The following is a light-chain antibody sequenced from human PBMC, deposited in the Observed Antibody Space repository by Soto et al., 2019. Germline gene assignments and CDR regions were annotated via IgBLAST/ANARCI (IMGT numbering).Light chain of an antibody. J-gene: IGLJ2*01. CDR1: SSNIGAGYD. CDR3: QSYDSSLEGV. V-gene: IGLV1-40*01. Sequence: QSVLTQPPSVSGAPGQRVTISCTGSSSNIGAGYDVHWYQQLPGTAPKLLIYGNSNRPSGVPDRFSGSKSGTSASLAITGLQAEEEADYYCQSYDSSLEGVFGGGTKLTVL. CDR2: GNS.